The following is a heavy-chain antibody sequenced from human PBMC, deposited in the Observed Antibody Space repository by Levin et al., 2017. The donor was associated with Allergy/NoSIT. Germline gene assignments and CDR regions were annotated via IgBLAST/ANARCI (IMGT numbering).Heavy chain of an antibody. V-gene: IGHV4-59*01. CDR3: ARAFRFSSGWYFDY. J-gene: IGHJ4*02. D-gene: IGHD6-19*01. CDR1: GGSMSGYY. Sequence: RPSETLSLTCTVSGGSMSGYYWSWVRQPPGKGLDWIGYIYYTGSTNYNPSLNSRVTISLDTSKNQFSLNLSSVTAADTAVFYCARAFRFSSGWYFDYWGQGTLVTVSS. CDR2: IYYTGST.